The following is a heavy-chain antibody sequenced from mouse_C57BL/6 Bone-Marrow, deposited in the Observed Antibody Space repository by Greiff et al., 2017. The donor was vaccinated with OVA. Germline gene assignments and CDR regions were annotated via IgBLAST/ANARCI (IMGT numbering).Heavy chain of an antibody. V-gene: IGHV14-4*01. D-gene: IGHD2-3*01. CDR2: IDPENGDT. CDR1: GFNIKDDY. J-gene: IGHJ4*01. Sequence: VQLQQSGAELVRPGASVKLSCTASGFNIKDDYMHWVKQRPEQGLEWIGWIDPENGDTEYASKFQGKATITADTSSNTAYLQLSSLTSEDTAVYYCTRGNDGYPYYYAMDYGGQGTSVTVSS. CDR3: TRGNDGYPYYYAMDY.